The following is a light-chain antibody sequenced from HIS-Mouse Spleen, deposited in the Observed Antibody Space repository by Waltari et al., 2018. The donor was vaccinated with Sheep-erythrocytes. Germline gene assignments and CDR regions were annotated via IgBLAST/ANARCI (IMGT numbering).Light chain of an antibody. Sequence: QSVLTQPPSASGTPGQRVTISCSGSSSNIGSNTVNGYQQLPGTAPKLLIYSNNQRASGVPDRFSGSKSGTSASLAISGLQSEDEADYYCAAWDDSLNGVVFGGGTKLTVL. CDR2: SNN. CDR3: AAWDDSLNGVV. J-gene: IGLJ2*01. CDR1: SSNIGSNT. V-gene: IGLV1-44*01.